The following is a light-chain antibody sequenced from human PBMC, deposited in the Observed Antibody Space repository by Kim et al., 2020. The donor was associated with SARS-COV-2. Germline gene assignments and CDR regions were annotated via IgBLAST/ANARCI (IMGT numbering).Light chain of an antibody. J-gene: IGKJ4*01. CDR3: QQRKNWPLT. Sequence: EIVLTQSPATLSLSPGERATLSCRASQSVSIYLAWYQQKPGQAPKLLIYDASNRATGIPARFTGRGSGTDFSLTISSLEPEDFAVYYCQQRKNWPLTFGGGNKVDIK. V-gene: IGKV3-11*01. CDR2: DAS. CDR1: QSVSIY.